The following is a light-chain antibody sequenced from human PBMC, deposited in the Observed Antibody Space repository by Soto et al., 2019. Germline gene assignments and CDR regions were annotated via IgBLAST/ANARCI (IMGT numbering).Light chain of an antibody. CDR1: QSIVSN. CDR2: GAS. J-gene: IGKJ1*01. V-gene: IGKV3-15*01. Sequence: EIVMTQSPVTLSVSPGERATLSCGASQSIVSNLAWYQQTPGQAPRLLIYGASTRATGIPARFSGSGSGTEFTLTITGLQSEAFAVYYCQQYNLWPRTFGQGTRVEIK. CDR3: QQYNLWPRT.